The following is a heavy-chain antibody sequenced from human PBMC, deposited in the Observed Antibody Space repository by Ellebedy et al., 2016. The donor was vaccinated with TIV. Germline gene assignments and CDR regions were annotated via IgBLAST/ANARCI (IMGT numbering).Heavy chain of an antibody. V-gene: IGHV3-30*14. CDR1: GFTLSNYA. CDR3: ARAVVRGLIIHDAFEI. J-gene: IGHJ3*02. D-gene: IGHD3-10*01. CDR2: ISSDGSHI. Sequence: PGGSLRLSCAVSGFTLSNYAVYWVRHAPGKGLQWVTFISSDGSHINYADSVKGRFTISRDNSKNTLSLQMNSLRAEDTAVYYCARAVVRGLIIHDAFEIWGQGTMVTVSS.